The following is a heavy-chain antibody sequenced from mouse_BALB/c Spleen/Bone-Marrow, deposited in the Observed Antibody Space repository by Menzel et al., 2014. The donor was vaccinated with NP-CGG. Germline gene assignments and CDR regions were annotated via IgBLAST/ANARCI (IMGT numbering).Heavy chain of an antibody. J-gene: IGHJ1*01. Sequence: VQLKESGGGLVQPGGSLRISCATSGFTFTDYYMSWVRQPPGKALEWLGFIRNKANGYTTDYSASVKGRFTISRDNSQSNLYLQMNTLRAEDSATYYCARDMCDGLRWYFDVWGAGTTVTVSS. CDR2: IRNKANGYTT. CDR3: ARDMCDGLRWYFDV. V-gene: IGHV7-3*02. D-gene: IGHD2-3*01. CDR1: GFTFTDYY.